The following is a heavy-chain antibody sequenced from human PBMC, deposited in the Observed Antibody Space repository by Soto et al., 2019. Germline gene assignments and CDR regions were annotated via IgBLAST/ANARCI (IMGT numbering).Heavy chain of an antibody. CDR1: GFAFSSYD. V-gene: IGHV3-30*18. CDR2: MLYDGTDN. D-gene: IGHD3-16*01. J-gene: IGHJ4*02. CDR3: AKEGGGRGRFAY. Sequence: LRLSCVASGFAFSSYDMHWVRQAPGKGLEWVAGMLYDGTDNYYADFVKGRFSISRDNSKNTLFLQINSLRSDDTAVYYCAKEGGGRGRFAYWGQGTLVTVSS.